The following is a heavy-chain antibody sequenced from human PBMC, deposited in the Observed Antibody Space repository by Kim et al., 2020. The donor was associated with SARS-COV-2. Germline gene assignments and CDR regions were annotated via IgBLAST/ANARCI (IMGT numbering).Heavy chain of an antibody. D-gene: IGHD3-22*01. CDR1: GGTFSSYA. CDR2: IIPIFGTA. V-gene: IGHV1-69*13. J-gene: IGHJ3*02. Sequence: SVKVSCKASGGTFSSYAISWVRQAPGQGLEWMGGIIPIFGTANYAQKFQGRVTITADESTSTAYMELSSLRSEDTAVYYCARDTRYYDSSGYYFPDAFDIWGQGTMATVSS. CDR3: ARDTRYYDSSGYYFPDAFDI.